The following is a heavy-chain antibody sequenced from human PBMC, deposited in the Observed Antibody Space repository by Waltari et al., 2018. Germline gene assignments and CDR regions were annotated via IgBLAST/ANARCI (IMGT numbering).Heavy chain of an antibody. D-gene: IGHD3-3*01. V-gene: IGHV1-8*01. CDR3: ARGGDFWSGYYVYFDY. CDR2: MNPNRGNT. J-gene: IGHJ4*02. Sequence: QVQLVQSGAEVKKPGASVKVSCKASGYTFTSYDINWVRQATGQGLEWMGWMNPNRGNTGYAQKFQGIVTMTRNTSISTAYMELSSLRSEDTAVYYCARGGDFWSGYYVYFDYWGQGTLVTVSS. CDR1: GYTFTSYD.